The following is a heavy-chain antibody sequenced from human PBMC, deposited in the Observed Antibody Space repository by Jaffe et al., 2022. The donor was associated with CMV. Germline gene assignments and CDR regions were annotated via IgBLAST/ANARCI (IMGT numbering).Heavy chain of an antibody. CDR3: AKGSIAVAGTDGDFDY. D-gene: IGHD6-19*01. Sequence: EVQLVESGGGLVQPGGSLRLSCAASGFTFSSYAMSWVRQAPGKGLEWVSAISGSGGSTYYADSVKGRFTISRDNSKNTLYLQMNSLRAEDTAVYYCAKGSIAVAGTDGDFDYWGQGTLVTVSS. CDR1: GFTFSSYA. J-gene: IGHJ4*02. CDR2: ISGSGGST. V-gene: IGHV3-23*04.